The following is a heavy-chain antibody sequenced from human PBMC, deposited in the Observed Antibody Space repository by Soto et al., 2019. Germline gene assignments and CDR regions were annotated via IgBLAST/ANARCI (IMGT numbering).Heavy chain of an antibody. J-gene: IGHJ3*02. Sequence: GESLKLSCTGSGYGFSIHWIAWLRQMPGKGLEWVGIIYPGNSNTMYSPSFQGQVTISADTARSTTYLQWDNLKPTDTAIYFCASDSHCDGGNCPMGGFDMWGQGTMVTVSS. CDR1: GYGFSIHW. D-gene: IGHD2-15*01. CDR2: IYPGNSNT. CDR3: ASDSHCDGGNCPMGGFDM. V-gene: IGHV5-51*01.